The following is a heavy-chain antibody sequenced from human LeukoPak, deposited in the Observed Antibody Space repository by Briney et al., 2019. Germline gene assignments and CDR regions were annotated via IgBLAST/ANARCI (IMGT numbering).Heavy chain of an antibody. J-gene: IGHJ3*02. CDR1: GYTFTSYD. Sequence: VASVKASCKASGYTFTSYDINWVRQATGQGLEWMGWMNPNSGNTGYAQKFQGRVTMTRNTSISTAYMELSSLRSEDMAVYYCASRSSRIAAQDAFDIWGQGTMVTVSS. V-gene: IGHV1-8*01. D-gene: IGHD6-13*01. CDR3: ASRSSRIAAQDAFDI. CDR2: MNPNSGNT.